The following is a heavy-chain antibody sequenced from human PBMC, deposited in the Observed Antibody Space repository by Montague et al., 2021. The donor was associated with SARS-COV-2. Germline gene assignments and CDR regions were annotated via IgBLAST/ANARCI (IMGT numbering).Heavy chain of an antibody. CDR3: ARIQATVNAFDI. CDR2: SDWGDDK. Sequence: PALVKPTQTLTLTCTFSGFSLSTSGMCVSWIRQPPGKSLEWLARSDWGDDKYYSTSLKTRLTISKDTSKNQVGLTITNMDPVDTATYYCARIQATVNAFDIWGQGTMVTVSS. CDR1: GFSLSTSGMC. V-gene: IGHV2-70*11. D-gene: IGHD4-17*01. J-gene: IGHJ3*02.